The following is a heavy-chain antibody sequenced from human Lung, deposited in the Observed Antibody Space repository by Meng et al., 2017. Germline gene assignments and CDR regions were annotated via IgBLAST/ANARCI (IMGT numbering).Heavy chain of an antibody. CDR1: GYTFSRYS. CDR2: INTDTGKP. J-gene: IGHJ5*02. Sequence: QVQLVQSGSELKKSGASSKASCEASGYTFSRYSMHWVRQAPGQGLEWMGWINTDTGKPTYAQGFTGRFVFSLDTSVRTAYLQISSLKAEDTAVYYCARDRGSSGWSNWFDPWGQGTLVTVS. V-gene: IGHV7-4-1*02. D-gene: IGHD6-13*01. CDR3: ARDRGSSGWSNWFDP.